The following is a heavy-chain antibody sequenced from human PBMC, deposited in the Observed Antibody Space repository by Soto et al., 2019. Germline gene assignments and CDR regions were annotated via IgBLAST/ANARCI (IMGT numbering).Heavy chain of an antibody. V-gene: IGHV1-69*18. CDR3: ARGLSTRFLMAV. CDR1: GGTFSSYA. J-gene: IGHJ6*02. Sequence: QVQLVQSGAEVKKPGSSVKVSCKTSGGTFSSYAFNWVRRAPGQGLEWMGRIIPVFGTPNFAQKFQGRVTFTADASTTTTYMELTSLTSEDTAIYYCARGLSTRFLMAVWGPGTAVTVSS. D-gene: IGHD3-10*02. CDR2: IIPVFGTP.